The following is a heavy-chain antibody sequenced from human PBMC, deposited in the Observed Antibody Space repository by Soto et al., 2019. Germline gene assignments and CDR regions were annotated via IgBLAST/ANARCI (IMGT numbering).Heavy chain of an antibody. CDR3: ARDNQSVIFGVVLPYYYYYYMDV. J-gene: IGHJ6*03. D-gene: IGHD3-3*01. CDR2: IKQDGSEK. CDR1: GFTFSSYW. Sequence: GVSLRLSCAASGFTFSSYWMSWVRQAPGKGLEWVANIKQDGSEKYYVDSVKGRFTISRDNAKNSLYLQMNSLRAEDTAVYYCARDNQSVIFGVVLPYYYYYYMDVWGKGTTVTVSS. V-gene: IGHV3-7*01.